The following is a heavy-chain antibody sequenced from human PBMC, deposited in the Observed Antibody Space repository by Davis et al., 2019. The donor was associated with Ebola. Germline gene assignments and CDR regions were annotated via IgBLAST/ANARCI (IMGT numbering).Heavy chain of an antibody. D-gene: IGHD4-23*01. V-gene: IGHV1-69*02. Sequence: SVKVSCKASGGTFSSYTISWVRQAPGQGLEWMGRIIPILGIANYAQKFQGRVTMTRETSTSTVYMDLTSLRSEDTAVYYCARVGYGGYSDPFDIWGQGTMVTVTS. CDR3: ARVGYGGYSDPFDI. CDR1: GGTFSSYT. CDR2: IIPILGIA. J-gene: IGHJ3*02.